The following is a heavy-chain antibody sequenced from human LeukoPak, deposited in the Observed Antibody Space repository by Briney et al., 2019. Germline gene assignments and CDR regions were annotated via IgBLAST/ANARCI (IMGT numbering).Heavy chain of an antibody. D-gene: IGHD4-23*01. J-gene: IGHJ5*02. CDR3: ARGSLDDYGGNSARYNWFDA. CDR1: GGSISSDY. Sequence: SETLSLTCTVSGGSISSDYWSWIRQPPGKGLEWIGYIYYSGNTNYNPSLKSRVTISLDTSKNQFSLNLSSVTAADTAVYYCARGSLDDYGGNSARYNWFDAWGQGILVTVSS. V-gene: IGHV4-59*01. CDR2: IYYSGNT.